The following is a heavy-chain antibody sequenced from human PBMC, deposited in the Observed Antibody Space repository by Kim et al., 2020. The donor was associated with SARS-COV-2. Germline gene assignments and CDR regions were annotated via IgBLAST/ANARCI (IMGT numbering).Heavy chain of an antibody. CDR3: GRDRAPTLRYFVWRQYWYFDL. Sequence: SETLSLTCTVSGGSISSGGYYWSWIRQHPGKGLEWIGYSYYSGSTYYNPSLKSRVTISVDTSKNQFSLKLSSVTAADTAVYYCGRDRAPTLRYFVWRQYWYFDLWGRGTLVTVSS. CDR2: SYYSGST. CDR1: GGSISSGGYY. V-gene: IGHV4-31*03. D-gene: IGHD3-9*01. J-gene: IGHJ2*01.